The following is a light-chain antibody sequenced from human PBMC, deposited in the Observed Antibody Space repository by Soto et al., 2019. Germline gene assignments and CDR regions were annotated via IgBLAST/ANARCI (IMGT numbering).Light chain of an antibody. Sequence: QSALTQPASVSGSPGQSITISCTGTSSDVGGYNYVSWYQQHPGKAPKLMIYDVTNRPSGVSNRFSGSKSGNTASLTISGLQAEDEADYFCRSYTCSSTLVVFGGGTKLTVL. CDR3: RSYTCSSTLVV. J-gene: IGLJ2*01. CDR1: SSDVGGYNY. V-gene: IGLV2-14*01. CDR2: DVT.